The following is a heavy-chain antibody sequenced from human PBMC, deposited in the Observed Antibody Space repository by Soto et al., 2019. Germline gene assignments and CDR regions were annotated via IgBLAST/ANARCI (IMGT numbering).Heavy chain of an antibody. CDR1: GYTFTSYA. CDR3: ARSIVVVTALDY. J-gene: IGHJ4*02. D-gene: IGHD2-21*02. Sequence: QVQLVQSGAEEKKPGASVKVSCKASGYTFTSYAMHWVRQAPGQRLEWMGWINAGNGNTKYSQKFQGRVTSTRDTSASTAYMELSSLRSEDTAVYYCARSIVVVTALDYWGQGTLVTGSS. CDR2: INAGNGNT. V-gene: IGHV1-3*05.